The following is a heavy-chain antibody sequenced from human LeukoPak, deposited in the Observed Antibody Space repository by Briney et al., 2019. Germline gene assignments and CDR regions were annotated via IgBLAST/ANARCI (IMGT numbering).Heavy chain of an antibody. CDR1: GGSFSGYY. J-gene: IGHJ4*02. CDR3: ARYSSSLIDY. CDR2: INHSGST. Sequence: PSETLSLTCAVYGGSFSGYYWSWIRQPPGKGLEWIGEINHSGSTNYNPSLKSRVTISVDTSKNQFSLKLSSVTAADTAVYYCARYSSSLIDYWGQGTLVTVSS. V-gene: IGHV4-34*01. D-gene: IGHD6-6*01.